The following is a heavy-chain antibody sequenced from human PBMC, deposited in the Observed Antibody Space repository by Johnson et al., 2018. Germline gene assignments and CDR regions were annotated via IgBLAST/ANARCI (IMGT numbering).Heavy chain of an antibody. D-gene: IGHD6-13*01. CDR2: ISYDGSNK. J-gene: IGHJ3*02. Sequence: QVQLVQSGGGVVQPGRSLRLSCAASGFTFSSYAMHWVRQAPGKGLEWVAVISYDGSNKYYADSVKGRFTISRDNSKNTLYLQMNSLRAEDTAVYYCGRDSCAYSSSCQKVAFDIWGQGTMVTVSS. CDR3: GRDSCAYSSSCQKVAFDI. CDR1: GFTFSSYA. V-gene: IGHV3-30-3*01.